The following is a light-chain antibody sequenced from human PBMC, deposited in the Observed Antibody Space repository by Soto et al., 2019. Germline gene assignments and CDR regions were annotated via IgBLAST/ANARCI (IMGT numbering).Light chain of an antibody. V-gene: IGLV1-44*01. CDR3: EALDDSLNGVV. CDR2: SNN. J-gene: IGLJ2*01. Sequence: QLVLTQPPSASGTPGQRVTISCSGSSSNIGSNTVNWYQQLPGTAPKLLIYSNNQRPSGVPDRFSGSKSGTSASLAISGLQSEDEADYYCEALDDSLNGVVFGGGTKLTVL. CDR1: SSNIGSNT.